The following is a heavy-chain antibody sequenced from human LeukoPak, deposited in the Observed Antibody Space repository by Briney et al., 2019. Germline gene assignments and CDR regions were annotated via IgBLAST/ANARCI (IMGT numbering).Heavy chain of an antibody. CDR2: IYYSGST. D-gene: IGHD4-11*01. V-gene: IGHV4-59*01. J-gene: IGHJ4*02. CDR1: GGSISSYY. CDR3: ARVSTVINFDY. Sequence: SETLSLTCTVSGGSISSYYWSWIRQPPGKGLEWTGYIYYSGSTNYNPSLKSRVTISVDTSKNQFSLKLSSVTAADTAVYYCARVSTVINFDYWGQGTLVTVSS.